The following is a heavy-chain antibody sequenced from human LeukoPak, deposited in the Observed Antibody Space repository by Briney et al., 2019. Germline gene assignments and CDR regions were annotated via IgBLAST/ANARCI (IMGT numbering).Heavy chain of an antibody. J-gene: IGHJ3*02. CDR3: AREGGGIAAAGTGAFDI. Sequence: GGSLRLSCAASGFTFSSYSMNWVRQAPGKGLEWVSYISSSSSTIYYADSVKGRFTISRDNAKNSLYLQMNSLRAEDTAVYYCAREGGGIAAAGTGAFDIWGQGTMVTVSS. CDR1: GFTFSSYS. V-gene: IGHV3-48*01. D-gene: IGHD6-13*01. CDR2: ISSSSSTI.